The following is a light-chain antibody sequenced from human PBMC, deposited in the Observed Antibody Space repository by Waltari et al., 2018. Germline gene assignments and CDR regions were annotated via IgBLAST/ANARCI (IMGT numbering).Light chain of an antibody. CDR2: DVS. V-gene: IGLV2-14*01. J-gene: IGLJ3*02. Sequence: QSALAQPASVSGSPGQSVTISCTGTSSDVEGSKFVGWFQQRPGKAPTLLIYDVSYRPSGVSNRFSGSKSGNTASLTISGLQAEDEADYHCSSYTTSGTLDWVFGGGTKLTVL. CDR3: SSYTTSGTLDWV. CDR1: SSDVEGSKF.